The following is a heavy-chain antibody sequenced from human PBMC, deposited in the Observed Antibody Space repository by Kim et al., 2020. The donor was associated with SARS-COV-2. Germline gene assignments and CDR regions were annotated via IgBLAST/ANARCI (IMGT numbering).Heavy chain of an antibody. J-gene: IGHJ3*02. V-gene: IGHV3-30*01. D-gene: IGHD1-26*01. CDR3: ARGLGGSYSNAFDI. Sequence: ADSVKCRFTNSRDNSKNTLYLQMNSLKPEYTAVYYCARGLGGSYSNAFDIWGQGTMVTVSS.